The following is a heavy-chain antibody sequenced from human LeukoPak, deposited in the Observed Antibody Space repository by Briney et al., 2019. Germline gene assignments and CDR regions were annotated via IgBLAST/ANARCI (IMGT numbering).Heavy chain of an antibody. D-gene: IGHD3-16*02. V-gene: IGHV4-38-2*02. CDR2: IYHSGST. Sequence: SETLSLTCTVSGYSISSGYYWGWIRQPPGKGLEGFGSIYHSGSTYYNPSLKSRVTISVDTSKHQFSLKLSSVTAADTAVYYCARSYDYVWGSYRETPYYFDYWGQGTLVTVSS. J-gene: IGHJ4*02. CDR1: GYSISSGYY. CDR3: ARSYDYVWGSYRETPYYFDY.